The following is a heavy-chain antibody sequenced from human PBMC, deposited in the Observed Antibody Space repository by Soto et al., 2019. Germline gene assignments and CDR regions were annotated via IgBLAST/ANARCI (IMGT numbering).Heavy chain of an antibody. CDR1: EFTFDSYA. CDR3: ARGVHYSISGTYRLWDFDL. Sequence: EVHLVESGGGLVQSGRSLRLSCAASEFTFDSYAMHWVRQAPGKGLEWVAGLSWDSAHLVYAGSVKGRFTISRDIANNSLNLQMNSLRADDTAFYYCARGVHYSISGTYRLWDFDLWGRGTLVTVSS. J-gene: IGHJ2*01. V-gene: IGHV3-9*01. CDR2: LSWDSAHL. D-gene: IGHD3-10*01.